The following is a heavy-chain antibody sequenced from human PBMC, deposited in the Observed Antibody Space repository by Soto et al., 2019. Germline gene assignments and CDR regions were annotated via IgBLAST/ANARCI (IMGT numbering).Heavy chain of an antibody. CDR3: ARGGSSDWQVALDI. CDR2: NYHSGST. CDR1: GGSISSSNW. Sequence: SETLSLTCAVSGGSISSSNWWSWVRQPPRKGLEWIGENYHSGSTNYNPSLRSRGSISVDMTKNQFSLRLATVTAADTAVYYCARGGSSDWQVALDIWGQGTMVTVSS. J-gene: IGHJ3*02. D-gene: IGHD6-19*01. V-gene: IGHV4-4*02.